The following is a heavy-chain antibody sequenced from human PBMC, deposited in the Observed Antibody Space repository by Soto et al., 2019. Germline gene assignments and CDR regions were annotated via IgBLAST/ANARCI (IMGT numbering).Heavy chain of an antibody. J-gene: IGHJ6*02. Sequence: EVQLVESGGGLVQPGGSLRLSCAASGFTFSSYEMNWVRQAPGKGLEWVSYISSSGSTIYYADSVKGRFTISRDNAKNSLYLQMNSLRAEDTAGYYCARSIAVAGTSLYYYGMDVWGQGTTVTVSS. D-gene: IGHD6-19*01. CDR3: ARSIAVAGTSLYYYGMDV. V-gene: IGHV3-48*03. CDR1: GFTFSSYE. CDR2: ISSSGSTI.